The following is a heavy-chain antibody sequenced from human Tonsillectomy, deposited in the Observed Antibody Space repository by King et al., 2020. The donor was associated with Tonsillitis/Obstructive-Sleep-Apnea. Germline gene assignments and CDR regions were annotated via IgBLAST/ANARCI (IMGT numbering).Heavy chain of an antibody. J-gene: IGHJ4*02. Sequence: VQLVESGGGLVQPGGSLRLSCSASGFTFSSYSMHWVRQAPGKGLEYVSGINNDCGYTPYADSVKGRFSISRDNSKNTLYLQMNSLRVEDTALYYCVKSLSQGLAPHDCWGRGILVTVSP. CDR1: GFTFSSYS. CDR2: INNDCGYT. V-gene: IGHV3-64D*06. CDR3: VKSLSQGLAPHDC. D-gene: IGHD3-3*02.